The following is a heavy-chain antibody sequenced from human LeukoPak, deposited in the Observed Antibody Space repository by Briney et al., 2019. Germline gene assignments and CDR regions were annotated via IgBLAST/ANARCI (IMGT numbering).Heavy chain of an antibody. V-gene: IGHV4-4*07. Sequence: SETLSLTCTVSGGSISSYYWSWIRQPAGKGLEWIGRIYTSGSTNYNPSLKSRVTMSVDTSKNQFSLKLSSVTAADTAVYYCARAGSCCSSTSCRYFDYWGQGTLVTVSS. CDR1: GGSISSYY. D-gene: IGHD2-2*01. J-gene: IGHJ4*02. CDR2: IYTSGST. CDR3: ARAGSCCSSTSCRYFDY.